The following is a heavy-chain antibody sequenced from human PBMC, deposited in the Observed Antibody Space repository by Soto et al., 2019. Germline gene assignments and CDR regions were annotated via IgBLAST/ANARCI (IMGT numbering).Heavy chain of an antibody. V-gene: IGHV3-13*01. CDR1: GFTFSSYD. D-gene: IGHD2-2*01. Sequence: GGSLRLSCAASGFTFSSYDMHWVRQATGKGLEWVSAIGTAGDTYYPSSVKGRFTISRENAKNSLYLQMNSLRAGDTAVYYCARGLGYCSSTSCSGRFDPWGQGTLVTVSS. CDR3: ARGLGYCSSTSCSGRFDP. CDR2: IGTAGDT. J-gene: IGHJ5*02.